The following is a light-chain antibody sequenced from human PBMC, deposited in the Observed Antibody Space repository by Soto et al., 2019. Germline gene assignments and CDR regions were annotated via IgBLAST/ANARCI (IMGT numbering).Light chain of an antibody. V-gene: IGKV3-20*01. CDR3: QQFGSSPEYT. CDR2: GAS. CDR1: QSVSSSQ. Sequence: EIVLTQSPGTLSLSPGERATLSCRASQSVSSSQLAGYQQKPGQAPRLLIYGASTTATGIPDRFSGGWSGTDFPLTISRLEPEDFAVYYCQQFGSSPEYTFGQGTKLEVK. J-gene: IGKJ2*01.